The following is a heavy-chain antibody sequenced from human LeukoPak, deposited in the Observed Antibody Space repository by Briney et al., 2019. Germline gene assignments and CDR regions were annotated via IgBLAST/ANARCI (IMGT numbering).Heavy chain of an antibody. V-gene: IGHV4-4*07. J-gene: IGHJ4*02. CDR1: GGSISSYY. D-gene: IGHD3-3*01. Sequence: SETLSLTCTVSGGSISSYYWSWIRQPAGKGLEWIGRIYASGGTRYNPSLKSRVTMSLDTSRNQLSLTLSSVTAADTAVYYCARDGGPRITVPLDYWGQGTLVTVSS. CDR3: ARDGGPRITVPLDY. CDR2: IYASGGT.